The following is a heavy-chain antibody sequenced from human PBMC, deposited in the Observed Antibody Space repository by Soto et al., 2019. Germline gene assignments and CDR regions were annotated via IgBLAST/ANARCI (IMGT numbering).Heavy chain of an antibody. Sequence: EVQLVQTGGGLIQHGGSLRLSCAASGFTVTSYYMSWVRQAPGKGLEWVSLIYTGGNTNYADSVKGRFTISRDNSKNTMYLQMTSLRAEDTAVYYCARDYYYGSGNYYRADYYHYGMDVWGQGTTVTFSS. CDR2: IYTGGNT. D-gene: IGHD3-10*01. CDR1: GFTVTSYY. J-gene: IGHJ6*02. CDR3: ARDYYYGSGNYYRADYYHYGMDV. V-gene: IGHV3-53*02.